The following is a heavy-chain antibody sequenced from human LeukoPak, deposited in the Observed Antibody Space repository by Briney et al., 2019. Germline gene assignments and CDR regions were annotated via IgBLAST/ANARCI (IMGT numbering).Heavy chain of an antibody. J-gene: IGHJ4*02. V-gene: IGHV3-48*03. CDR1: GFTFSGYE. CDR3: ARCALRPYFDY. Sequence: PGGSLRLSCAASGFTFSGYEMNWVRQAPGKGLEWLSFISSSGSTIYYADSVKGRFIISRDNVKNSLYLQMNSVRTDDTAVYYCARCALRPYFDYWGQGTLVTVSS. CDR2: ISSSGSTI.